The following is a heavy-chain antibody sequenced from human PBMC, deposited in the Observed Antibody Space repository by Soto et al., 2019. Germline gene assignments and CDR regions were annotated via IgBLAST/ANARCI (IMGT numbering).Heavy chain of an antibody. V-gene: IGHV4-59*01. CDR1: GGSISSYY. CDR3: ARASDYYGSGSYTWFDP. D-gene: IGHD3-10*01. J-gene: IGHJ5*02. CDR2: IYYSGST. Sequence: SETLSLTCTVSGGSISSYYWGWIRQPPGKGLEWIGYIYYSGSTNYNPSLKSRVTISVDTSKNQFSLKLSSVTAADTAVYYCARASDYYGSGSYTWFDPWGQGTLVTVS.